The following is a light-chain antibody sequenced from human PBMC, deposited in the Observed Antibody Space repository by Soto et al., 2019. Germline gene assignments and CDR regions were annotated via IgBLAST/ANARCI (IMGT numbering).Light chain of an antibody. CDR2: AAS. J-gene: IGKJ1*01. Sequence: AIQMTQSPSSLSASVGDRVTITCRASQGIGNDLGWYQQKPGKAPKLLIYAASTLQSGVPSRFSGSGSGTDFTLTISSLKPEDLATYFCLQDYNYPCTFGQGTKVDIK. V-gene: IGKV1-6*01. CDR3: LQDYNYPCT. CDR1: QGIGND.